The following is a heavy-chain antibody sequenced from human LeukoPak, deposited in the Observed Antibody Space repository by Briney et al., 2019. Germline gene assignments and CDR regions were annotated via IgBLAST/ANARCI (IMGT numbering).Heavy chain of an antibody. V-gene: IGHV3-73*01. D-gene: IGHD2-15*01. J-gene: IGHJ4*02. CDR3: TVNYCSGGSCYML. CDR1: GFTFSGST. Sequence: GGSLRLSCAASGFTFSGSTMHWVRQASGKGLEWVGRIRSKTSSYATAYTASVKGRFTISGDDSKNTAYLQMNSLKTEDTAVYYCTVNYCSGGSCYMLWGQGTLVTVSS. CDR2: IRSKTSSYAT.